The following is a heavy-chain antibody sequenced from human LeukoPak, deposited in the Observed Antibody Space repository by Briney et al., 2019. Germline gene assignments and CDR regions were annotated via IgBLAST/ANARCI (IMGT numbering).Heavy chain of an antibody. Sequence: PGGSLRLSCAASGFTFSSYGMHWVRQAPGKGLEWVAVIWYDGSNKYYADSVKGRFIISRDNSKNTLYLQMNSLRAEDTAVYYCARDLDYYGSATYFDYWGQGTLVTVSS. J-gene: IGHJ4*02. CDR3: ARDLDYYGSATYFDY. CDR1: GFTFSSYG. V-gene: IGHV3-33*01. CDR2: IWYDGSNK. D-gene: IGHD3-10*01.